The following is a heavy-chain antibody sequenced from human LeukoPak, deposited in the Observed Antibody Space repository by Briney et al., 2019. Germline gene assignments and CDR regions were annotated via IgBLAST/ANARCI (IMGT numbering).Heavy chain of an antibody. D-gene: IGHD5-12*01. CDR3: AKDLLAVPATIGS. J-gene: IGHJ4*02. CDR1: GFTFHDYA. V-gene: IGHV3-9*01. CDR2: ISWNNGLI. Sequence: GGSLRLSCAASGFTFHDYAMHWVRQAPGKGLEWVSGISWNNGLIGYGDSVRGRFTISRDNAKNSLYLQMNSLRPEDTAFYYCAKDLLAVPATIGSWGQGTLVTVSS.